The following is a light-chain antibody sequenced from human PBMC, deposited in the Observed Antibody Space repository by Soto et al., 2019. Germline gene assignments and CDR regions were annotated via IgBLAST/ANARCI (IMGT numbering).Light chain of an antibody. CDR1: QSVSSNY. CDR2: GAS. CDR3: QQYGTSPVT. Sequence: EIVLTKSPGTLSLSPGERATLSCRASQSVSSNYLAWYQQKPGQAPRLLMYGASSRATGIPYRFSGSGSGTDFTLTISRLEPEDFAVYYCQQYGTSPVTFGGGTKVEIK. V-gene: IGKV3-20*01. J-gene: IGKJ4*01.